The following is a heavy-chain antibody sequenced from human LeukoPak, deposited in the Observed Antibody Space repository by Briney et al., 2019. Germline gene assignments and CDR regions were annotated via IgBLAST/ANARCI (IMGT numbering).Heavy chain of an antibody. CDR2: MFHSGST. V-gene: IGHV4-38-2*01. CDR3: ARHHGNFWSGYYIY. J-gene: IGHJ4*02. D-gene: IGHD3-3*01. CDR1: GYSIRSGYY. Sequence: SETLSHTCAVSGYSIRSGYYWGWIRQPPGKGLEWIGSMFHSGSTYYNPSLKSRVTISVDTSKNQFSLKLTSVTAADTAVYYCARHHGNFWSGYYIYWGQGILVAVSS.